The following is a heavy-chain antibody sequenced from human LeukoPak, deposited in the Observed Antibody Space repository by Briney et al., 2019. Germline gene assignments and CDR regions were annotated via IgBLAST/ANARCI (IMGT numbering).Heavy chain of an antibody. V-gene: IGHV1-2*02. CDR1: GYTFTGYY. J-gene: IGHJ4*02. D-gene: IGHD1-26*01. CDR3: ARDLFVGATTAFDY. Sequence: ASVKLSCKASGYTFTGYYMHWVRQAPGQGLEWMGWINPNSGGTNYAQKFQGRVTMTRDTSISTAYMELSRLRSDDTAVYYCARDLFVGATTAFDYWGQGTLVTVSS. CDR2: INPNSGGT.